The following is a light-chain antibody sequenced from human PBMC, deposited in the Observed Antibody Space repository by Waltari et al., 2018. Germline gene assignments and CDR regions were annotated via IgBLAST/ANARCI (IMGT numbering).Light chain of an antibody. J-gene: IGLJ3*02. CDR2: NND. Sequence: QSVVTQPPSASGTAGQQVTISCSGRTSNIGGTYVYWYQQLQGAAPKLLIYNNDQRPSGVPDRFSASKSGTSASLAISGLRSEDEADYYCVAWDDTLRGRVFGGGTKLTVL. CDR3: VAWDDTLRGRV. V-gene: IGLV1-47*01. CDR1: TSNIGGTY.